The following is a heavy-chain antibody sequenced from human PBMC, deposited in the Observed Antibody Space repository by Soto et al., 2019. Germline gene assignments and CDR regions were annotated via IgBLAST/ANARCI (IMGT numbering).Heavy chain of an antibody. CDR1: RYSINNNNW. CDR3: TKNSAYALDY. D-gene: IGHD5-12*01. Sequence: GTLSLTCDVSRYSINNNNWWSWVRQPPGGGLEWIGELHHGGSTNYNPSLESRVTFSVDISKNQFFLKLSSVTAADTAVYYCTKNSAYALDYWGQGTLVTVSS. V-gene: IGHV4-4*02. CDR2: LHHGGST. J-gene: IGHJ4*02.